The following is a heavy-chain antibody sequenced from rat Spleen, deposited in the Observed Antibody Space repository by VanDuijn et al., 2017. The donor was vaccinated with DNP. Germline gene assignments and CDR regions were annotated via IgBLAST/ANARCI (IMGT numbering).Heavy chain of an antibody. J-gene: IGHJ2*01. V-gene: IGHV5-29*01. CDR1: GFTFSNYG. D-gene: IGHD1-11*01. Sequence: EVQLVESGGGLVQPGRSLKLSCAASGFTFSNYGMAWVRQAPTKGLEWVATISYDGSRSNYRDSVKGRFTISRDNAKNTLYLQMNSLRSEDTATYYCARDAGGPFDYWGQGVMVTVSS. CDR3: ARDAGGPFDY. CDR2: ISYDGSRS.